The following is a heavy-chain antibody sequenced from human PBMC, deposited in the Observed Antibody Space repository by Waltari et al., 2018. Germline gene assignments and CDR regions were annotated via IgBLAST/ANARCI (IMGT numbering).Heavy chain of an antibody. CDR1: GGSFSGYY. CDR2: INHSGST. V-gene: IGHV4-34*01. Sequence: QVQLQQWGAGLLKPSETLSPTCAVYGGSFSGYYWSWIRQPPGKGQEWIGEINHSGSTNYNPSLKSRVTISVYTSKNQFSLKLSSVTAADTAVYYCAREELERMAFDIWGQGTMVTVSS. J-gene: IGHJ3*02. CDR3: AREELERMAFDI. D-gene: IGHD1-1*01.